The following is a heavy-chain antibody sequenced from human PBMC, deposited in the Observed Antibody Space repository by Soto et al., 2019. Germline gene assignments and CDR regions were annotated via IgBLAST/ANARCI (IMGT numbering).Heavy chain of an antibody. CDR3: ANFLRTTLHCAYFDY. V-gene: IGHV3-23*01. CDR2: ISGSGGST. CDR1: GFTFSSYA. J-gene: IGHJ4*02. D-gene: IGHD3-10*02. Sequence: EVQLLESGGGLVQPGGSLRLSCEASGFTFSSYAMSWVRQAPGKGLEWVSAISGSGGSTYYADSVKGRFTISRDNSKNTLYLQMHSLRSEDTAVYYCANFLRTTLHCAYFDYWGQGTLVNVSS.